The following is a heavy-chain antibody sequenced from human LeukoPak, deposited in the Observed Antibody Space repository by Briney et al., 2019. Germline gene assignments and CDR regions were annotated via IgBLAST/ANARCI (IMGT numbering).Heavy chain of an antibody. V-gene: IGHV3-66*01. Sequence: GGSLRLSCAASGFLVNANHMNWVRQAPGKGLEWVSIIYSSDYIYYADSVKGRFTISRDNSKDTLYLQMNSLRADDTAVYYCAMKAVPRPRLHDAFDFWGQGTVVSVSS. J-gene: IGHJ3*01. D-gene: IGHD5-24*01. CDR2: IYSSDYI. CDR1: GFLVNANH. CDR3: AMKAVPRPRLHDAFDF.